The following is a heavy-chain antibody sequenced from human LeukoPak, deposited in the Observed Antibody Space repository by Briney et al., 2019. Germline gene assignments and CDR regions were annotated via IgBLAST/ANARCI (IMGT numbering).Heavy chain of an antibody. CDR2: ISHDGNNK. V-gene: IGHV3-30*18. CDR1: GSTFSSYG. CDR3: AKEYLSGFDP. J-gene: IGHJ5*02. D-gene: IGHD1-14*01. Sequence: PGRSLRLSCAASGSTFSSYGMHWVRQAPGKGLEGVAIISHDGNNKYYADSVKGRFTISRDNSKNTLYLQMNSLRAEDTAVYYCAKEYLSGFDPWGQGTLVTVSS.